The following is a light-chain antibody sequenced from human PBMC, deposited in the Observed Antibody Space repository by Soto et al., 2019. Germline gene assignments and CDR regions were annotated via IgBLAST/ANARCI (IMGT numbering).Light chain of an antibody. V-gene: IGLV2-8*01. CDR3: SSYAGGNNVV. CDR2: EVT. J-gene: IGLJ2*01. CDR1: SSDIGAYNY. Sequence: QSALTQPPSASGSPGQSVTISCIGTSSDIGAYNYVSWYQQHPGKAPKVMIYEVTKRPSGVPDRFSGSKSGNTASLTVSGLQAEDEADYYCSSYAGGNNVVSGGGTKVTVL.